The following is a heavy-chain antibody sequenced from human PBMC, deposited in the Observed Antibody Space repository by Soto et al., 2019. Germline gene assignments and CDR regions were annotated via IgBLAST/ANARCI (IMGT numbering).Heavy chain of an antibody. D-gene: IGHD7-27*01. Sequence: QITFKESGPTLVKPTQTLTLTCTFSGFSLSTSGVGVGWIRQPPGKALEWLAFLYWDDDKRYSPSLKSRLTITKDTSKNQVLLTMTNMDPVDTATYYCARTSVNWGSRGLVDYWGQGTLVTVAS. V-gene: IGHV2-5*02. J-gene: IGHJ4*02. CDR3: ARTSVNWGSRGLVDY. CDR1: GFSLSTSGVG. CDR2: LYWDDDK.